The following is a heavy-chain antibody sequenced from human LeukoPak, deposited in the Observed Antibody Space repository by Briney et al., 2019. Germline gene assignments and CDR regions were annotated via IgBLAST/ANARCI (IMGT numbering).Heavy chain of an antibody. V-gene: IGHV4-59*01. Sequence: SETLSLTCTVSGDSISGYYWNWIRQPPGKGLEWIGYIYYSGSTNYNPSLKSRVTISVDTSNNQFSLKLSSVTAEDTAVYYCAILYDSSGYYLGYWGQGTLVTVSS. CDR3: AILYDSSGYYLGY. CDR2: IYYSGST. D-gene: IGHD3-22*01. CDR1: GDSISGYY. J-gene: IGHJ4*02.